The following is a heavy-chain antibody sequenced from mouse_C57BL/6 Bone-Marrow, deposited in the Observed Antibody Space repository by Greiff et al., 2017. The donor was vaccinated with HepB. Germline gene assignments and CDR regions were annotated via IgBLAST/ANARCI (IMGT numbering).Heavy chain of an antibody. J-gene: IGHJ1*03. Sequence: EVNVVESGGGLVQPGESLKLSCESNEYEFPSHDMSWVRKTPEKRLELVAAINSDGGSTYYPDTMERRFIISRDNTKTTLYLQMSSLRSEDTALYYCATLNSSPYWYFDVWGTGTTVTVSS. CDR3: ATLNSSPYWYFDV. CDR2: INSDGGST. CDR1: EYEFPSHD. V-gene: IGHV5-2*01. D-gene: IGHD1-1*01.